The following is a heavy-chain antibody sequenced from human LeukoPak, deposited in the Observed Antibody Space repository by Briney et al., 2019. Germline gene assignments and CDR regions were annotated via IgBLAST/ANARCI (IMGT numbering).Heavy chain of an antibody. D-gene: IGHD5-18*01. Sequence: ASVKDYCMASGYTFTGYYMHSGRPAPGQGRECMGWINPNSGGTNYAQKFQGRVTMTRDTSISTAYMELIRLRSDDTAVYYCAKYSYGFNTFDYWGQGTLVTVSS. CDR3: AKYSYGFNTFDY. CDR2: INPNSGGT. J-gene: IGHJ4*02. CDR1: GYTFTGYY. V-gene: IGHV1-2*02.